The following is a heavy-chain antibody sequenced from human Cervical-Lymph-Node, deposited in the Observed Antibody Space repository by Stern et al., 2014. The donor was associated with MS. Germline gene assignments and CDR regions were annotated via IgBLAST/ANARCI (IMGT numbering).Heavy chain of an antibody. J-gene: IGHJ3*02. D-gene: IGHD2-15*01. CDR1: GYTLTELS. Sequence: VQLVQSGAEVKKPGASVKVSCKVSGYTLTELSMHWVRQAPGKGLEWMGGFDPEGGETIYAQKFQGRVTMTEDTSTDTAYMELSSLRSEDTAVYYCATAPKYCSGGSCYFRAFDIWGQGTMVTVSS. CDR3: ATAPKYCSGGSCYFRAFDI. CDR2: FDPEGGET. V-gene: IGHV1-24*01.